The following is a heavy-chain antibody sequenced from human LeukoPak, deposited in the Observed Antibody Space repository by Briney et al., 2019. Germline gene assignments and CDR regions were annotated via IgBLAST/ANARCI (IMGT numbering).Heavy chain of an antibody. CDR3: ARGLSYYDRRRWYYFDY. J-gene: IGHJ4*02. CDR1: GGSYSGYY. CDR2: INHSGST. V-gene: IGHV4-34*01. D-gene: IGHD3-22*01. Sequence: SETLSLTCAVYGGSYSGYYWSWIRQPPGKGLEWIGEINHSGSTNYNPSLKSRVTISVDTSKNQFSLKLNSVTAADTAVYYCARGLSYYDRRRWYYFDYWGQGTLVTVSS.